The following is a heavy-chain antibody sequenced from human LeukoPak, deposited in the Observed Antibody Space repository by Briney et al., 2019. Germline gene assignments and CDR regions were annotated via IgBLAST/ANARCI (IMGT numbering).Heavy chain of an antibody. Sequence: GGSLRLSCEASGFTFDDYGMSWVRQPPGKGQEWVSGINRNGGSTDYADSVKGRFTISRDNAKNSHFLQMNSLRVEDTALYYCARGFRNGPFDCWGQGTLVTVSS. D-gene: IGHD2-8*01. V-gene: IGHV3-20*04. CDR3: ARGFRNGPFDC. CDR1: GFTFDDYG. CDR2: INRNGGST. J-gene: IGHJ4*02.